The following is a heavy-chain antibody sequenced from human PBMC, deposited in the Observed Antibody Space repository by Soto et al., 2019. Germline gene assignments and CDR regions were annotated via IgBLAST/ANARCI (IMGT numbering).Heavy chain of an antibody. CDR1: GFSFSQYA. CDR3: AKISRDRCYSAIDH. J-gene: IGHJ4*02. CDR2: MCGNDKKT. D-gene: IGHD2-15*01. V-gene: IGHV3-23*01. Sequence: EVQLLESGGGLVQPGESLRLSCAASGFSFSQYAMSWVRQAPGKGLEWVSSMCGNDKKTYYGDSVRGRFTISRDNSKNMLDLEMNSLRGEDTAIYYCAKISRDRCYSAIDHWGQGILVIVSS.